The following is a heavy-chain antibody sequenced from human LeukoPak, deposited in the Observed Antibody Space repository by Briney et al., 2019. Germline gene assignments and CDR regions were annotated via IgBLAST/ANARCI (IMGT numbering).Heavy chain of an antibody. CDR3: ARDQGYNWNYLDY. CDR1: GGSISHYY. Sequence: SETLSLTCTVSGGSISHYYWSWIRQPPGKGLEWIGYIYYSGSTNYNPSLKSRVTISVDTSKNQFSLKLRSVTAADTAVYYCARDQGYNWNYLDYWGQGTLVTVSS. V-gene: IGHV4-59*01. CDR2: IYYSGST. D-gene: IGHD1-20*01. J-gene: IGHJ4*02.